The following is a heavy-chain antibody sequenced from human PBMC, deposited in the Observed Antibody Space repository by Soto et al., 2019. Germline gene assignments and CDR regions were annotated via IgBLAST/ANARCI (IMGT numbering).Heavy chain of an antibody. Sequence: PSDSLSLSRTVSGDSINSSGYYWGWIRKPPGKGLEWIGSIYYSGSTYYNPSLKSRVTIPVDTSKNQFSLKLSSVTAADTAVYYCARGNSGSYYGSAFDIWGQGTMVPVSS. CDR3: ARGNSGSYYGSAFDI. D-gene: IGHD1-26*01. V-gene: IGHV4-39*01. J-gene: IGHJ3*02. CDR2: IYYSGST. CDR1: GDSINSSGYY.